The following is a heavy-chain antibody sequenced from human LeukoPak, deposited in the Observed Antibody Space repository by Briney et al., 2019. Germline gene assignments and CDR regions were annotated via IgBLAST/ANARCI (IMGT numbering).Heavy chain of an antibody. Sequence: SETLSLTCTVSGGSISSYYWSWIRQPPGKGPEWIGYIYYSGSTNYNPSLKSRVTISVDTSKNQFSLKLSSVTAADTAVYYCARDLRRYSSSWAFDPWGQGTLVTVSS. CDR1: GGSISSYY. V-gene: IGHV4-59*01. CDR3: ARDLRRYSSSWAFDP. J-gene: IGHJ5*02. CDR2: IYYSGST. D-gene: IGHD6-13*01.